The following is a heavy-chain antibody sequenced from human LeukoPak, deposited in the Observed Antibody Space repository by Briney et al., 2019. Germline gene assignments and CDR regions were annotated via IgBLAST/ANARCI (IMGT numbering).Heavy chain of an antibody. V-gene: IGHV4-59*01. CDR1: SGSISSYY. CDR3: ARALGSSGSPGY. Sequence: PSETLSLTCTVSSGSISSYYWNWIRQPPGKGLECIGYIYYSGSTSYNPSLKSRVTISVDTSENQFSLNLSSVTAADTAVYYCARALGSSGSPGYWGQGTLVTVSS. CDR2: IYYSGST. D-gene: IGHD3-22*01. J-gene: IGHJ4*02.